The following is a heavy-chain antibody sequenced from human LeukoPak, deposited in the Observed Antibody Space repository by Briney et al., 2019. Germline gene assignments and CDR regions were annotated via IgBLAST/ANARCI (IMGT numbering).Heavy chain of an antibody. CDR3: ARRVRSGYYPEYYYYYYMDV. J-gene: IGHJ6*03. CDR2: INPNSGGT. V-gene: IGHV1-2*02. CDR1: GYTFTGYY. D-gene: IGHD3-22*01. Sequence: ASVKVSCTASGYTFTGYYMHWVRQAPGQGLEWMGWINPNSGGTNYAQKFQGRVTMTRGTSISTAYMELSRLRSDDTAVYYCARRVRSGYYPEYYYYYYMDVWGKGTTVTVSS.